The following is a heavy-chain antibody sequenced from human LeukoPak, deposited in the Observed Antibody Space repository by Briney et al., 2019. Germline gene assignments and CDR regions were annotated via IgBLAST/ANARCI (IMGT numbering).Heavy chain of an antibody. D-gene: IGHD3-3*01. CDR2: ISAGGDST. CDR3: AKLFWSGYYSGNSPIDY. Sequence: GGSLRLSCAASGFTFSSSAMSWVRQAPGKRLEWVSGISAGGDSTYYADSVKGRITISRDNSKNTLYLQMNSLRAEDTAVYYCAKLFWSGYYSGNSPIDYWGQGTLVTVSS. J-gene: IGHJ4*02. V-gene: IGHV3-23*01. CDR1: GFTFSSSA.